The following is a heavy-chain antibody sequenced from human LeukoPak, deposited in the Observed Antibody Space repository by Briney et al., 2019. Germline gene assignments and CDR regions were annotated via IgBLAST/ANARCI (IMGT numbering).Heavy chain of an antibody. Sequence: PRGSLRLSCAASGFTFSRYAMHWVRQAPGKGLEWVAVISYDGSNEYYADSVKGRFTISRDSSENTLYLQMNSLRVEDTAVCYCARVGYYSSGPFSYFDYWGQGTLVTVSS. D-gene: IGHD3-10*01. CDR2: ISYDGSNE. V-gene: IGHV3-30-3*01. J-gene: IGHJ4*02. CDR1: GFTFSRYA. CDR3: ARVGYYSSGPFSYFDY.